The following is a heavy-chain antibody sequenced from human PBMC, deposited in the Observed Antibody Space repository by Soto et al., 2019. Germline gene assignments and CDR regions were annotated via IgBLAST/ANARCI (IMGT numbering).Heavy chain of an antibody. CDR3: AAWSCSHWFEY. J-gene: IGHJ4*02. V-gene: IGHV3-7*05. Sequence: EVQLVESGGDLVQPGGSLRLSCAASGFSISTYWMGWVRQFPGKGLEWVANIKYDDSEKPYMDSVEGRFTISRDNAKKTLYLQMNRLRVDDTAVDYCAAWSCSHWFEYWGQGNLVTVSS. CDR1: GFSISTYW. CDR2: IKYDDSEK. D-gene: IGHD1-1*01.